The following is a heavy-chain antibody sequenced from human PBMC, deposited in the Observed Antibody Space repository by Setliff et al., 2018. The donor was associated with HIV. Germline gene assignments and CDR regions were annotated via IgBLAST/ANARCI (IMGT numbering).Heavy chain of an antibody. D-gene: IGHD6-13*01. CDR2: IYYSGST. CDR3: ARTGGSSWQFDY. Sequence: TLSLTCTVSGVSISSYYWSWIRQPPGKGLEWIGYIYYSGSTNYNPSLKSRVTISVDTSKNQFSLKLSSVTAADTAVYYCARTGGSSWQFDYWGQGTLVTVSS. CDR1: GVSISSYY. V-gene: IGHV4-59*12. J-gene: IGHJ4*02.